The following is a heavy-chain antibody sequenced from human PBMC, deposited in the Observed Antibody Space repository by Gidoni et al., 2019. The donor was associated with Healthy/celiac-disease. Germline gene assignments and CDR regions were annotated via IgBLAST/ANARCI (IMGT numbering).Heavy chain of an antibody. Sequence: SLKVSCTASGGTFSSYAISWVRQAPGQGLEWMGRIIPILGIANYAQKFQGRVTITADKSTSTAYMELSSLRSEDTAVYYCARERVVVPAASAYYFDYWGQGTLVTVSS. CDR1: GGTFSSYA. V-gene: IGHV1-69*04. CDR2: IIPILGIA. CDR3: ARERVVVPAASAYYFDY. D-gene: IGHD2-2*01. J-gene: IGHJ4*02.